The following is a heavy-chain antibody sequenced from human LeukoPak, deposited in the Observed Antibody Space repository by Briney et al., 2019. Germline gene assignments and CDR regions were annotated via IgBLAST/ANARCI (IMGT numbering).Heavy chain of an antibody. CDR3: AKGAVGATNRFLSFDY. CDR2: ISGSGGST. D-gene: IGHD1-26*01. J-gene: IGHJ4*02. CDR1: GFTFSSYA. V-gene: IGHV3-23*01. Sequence: GGSLRLSRAASGFTFSSYAMSWVRQAPGKGLEWVSAISGSGGSTYYADSVKGRFTISRDNSKNTLYLQMNSLRAEDTAVYYCAKGAVGATNRFLSFDYWGQGTLVTVSS.